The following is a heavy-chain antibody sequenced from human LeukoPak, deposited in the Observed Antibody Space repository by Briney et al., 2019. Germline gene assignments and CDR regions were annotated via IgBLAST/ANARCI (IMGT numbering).Heavy chain of an antibody. J-gene: IGHJ5*02. CDR3: ARGGDYSGWFDP. CDR2: ISSSGSTI. V-gene: IGHV3-48*03. D-gene: IGHD1-26*01. CDR1: GFTFSSYE. Sequence: GGSLRLSCAASGFTFSSYEMNWVRQAPGKGLEWVSYISSSGSTIYYADSVKGRFTISRDNAKNSLYLQMNSLRAEDTAVYYCARGGDYSGWFDPWGRGTLVTVSS.